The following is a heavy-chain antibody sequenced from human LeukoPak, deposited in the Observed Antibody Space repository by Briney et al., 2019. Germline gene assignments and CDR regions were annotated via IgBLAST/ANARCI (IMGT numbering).Heavy chain of an antibody. CDR2: INAGSGNT. D-gene: IGHD3-10*01. CDR3: ARGGKTAVYYGSGSYTFDY. CDR1: GYIFTSYA. J-gene: IGHJ4*02. Sequence: GASVKVSCKACGYIFTSYAMNWVRQAPGQRLEWMGWINAGSGNTKYSQKFQGRVTITRDTSASTAYMELSSLRSEDTAVYYCARGGKTAVYYGSGSYTFDYWGQGTLVTVSS. V-gene: IGHV1-3*01.